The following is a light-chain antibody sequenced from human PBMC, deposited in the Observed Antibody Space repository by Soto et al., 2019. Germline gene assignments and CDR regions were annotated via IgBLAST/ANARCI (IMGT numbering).Light chain of an antibody. Sequence: DIQMTQSPSTLSASVGDRVTITCRASQYISAWLAWYQQKPGKAPKLLIYDASTLESGVPSRFSGSGSGTEFTHTFTSLQPDDFATYYCQQYESYSNTFGQGTKLEI. CDR3: QQYESYSNT. CDR2: DAS. J-gene: IGKJ2*01. V-gene: IGKV1-5*01. CDR1: QYISAW.